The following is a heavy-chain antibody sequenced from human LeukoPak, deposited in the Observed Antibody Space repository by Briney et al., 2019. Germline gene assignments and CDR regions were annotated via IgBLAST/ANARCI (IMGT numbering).Heavy chain of an antibody. D-gene: IGHD2-21*02. CDR1: GYTFTCYY. Sequence: ASVKVSCTASGYTFTCYYMHWVRQAPGQGLEWMGWINPNSGGTNYAQKFQGRVTMTRDTSISTAYMELSRLTSDDTALYYCARTYTAVHYFDYWGQGTLVTVSS. CDR3: ARTYTAVHYFDY. J-gene: IGHJ4*02. CDR2: INPNSGGT. V-gene: IGHV1-2*02.